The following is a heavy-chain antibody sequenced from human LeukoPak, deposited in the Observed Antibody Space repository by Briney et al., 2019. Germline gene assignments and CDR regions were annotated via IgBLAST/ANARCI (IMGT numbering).Heavy chain of an antibody. J-gene: IGHJ6*03. D-gene: IGHD6-19*01. V-gene: IGHV3-48*01. Sequence: GGSLRLSCAASGFTFSNYNMNWVRQAPGKGLEWVSYIGSRSSTIYYADSVKGRFTISRDNAKNSLYVQMNSLRAEDTAVYYCASSSGWEHYYMDVWGKGTTVTISS. CDR3: ASSSGWEHYYMDV. CDR1: GFTFSNYN. CDR2: IGSRSSTI.